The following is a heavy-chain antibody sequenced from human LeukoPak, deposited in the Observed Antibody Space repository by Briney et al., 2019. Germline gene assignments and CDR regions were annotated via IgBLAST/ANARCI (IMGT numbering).Heavy chain of an antibody. CDR2: ISYDGNNK. J-gene: IGHJ4*02. D-gene: IGHD6-13*01. CDR1: GFTFTTYA. Sequence: GGSLRLSCAASGFTFTTYAMHWVRQAPGKGLEWVAFISYDGNNKYYADSVKGRFTISRDNSKNTLSLQMNTLRPEDTAVYYCAKCSTQQQLVLSYFDYWGQGTLVTVSS. CDR3: AKCSTQQQLVLSYFDY. V-gene: IGHV3-30*04.